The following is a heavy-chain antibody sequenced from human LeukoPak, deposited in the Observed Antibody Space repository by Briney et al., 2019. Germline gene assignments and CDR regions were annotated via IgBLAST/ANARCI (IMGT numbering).Heavy chain of an antibody. V-gene: IGHV1-18*03. J-gene: IGHJ6*03. Sequence: GASVKVSCKASGYTFNNYGISWVRQAPGQGLEWMGWVSPYNGDTNYAQKFQGRVTITRDTSASTAYMELSSLRSEDMAVYYCARGLRAPGGYYYYYYMDVWGKGTTVTVSS. CDR3: ARGLRAPGGYYYYYYMDV. CDR2: VSPYNGDT. D-gene: IGHD5/OR15-5a*01. CDR1: GYTFNNYG.